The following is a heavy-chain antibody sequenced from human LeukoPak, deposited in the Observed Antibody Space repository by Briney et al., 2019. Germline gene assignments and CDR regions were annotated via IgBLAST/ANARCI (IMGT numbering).Heavy chain of an antibody. Sequence: GASVKVSCKASGGTFSSYAISWVRQAPGQGLEWMGGIIPIFGTANYAQKFQGRVTITADKSTSTAYMELSSLRSEDTAVYYCARGPQRWLQSGVLDYWGQGTLVTVSS. CDR1: GGTFSSYA. D-gene: IGHD5-24*01. J-gene: IGHJ4*02. CDR3: ARGPQRWLQSGVLDY. V-gene: IGHV1-69*06. CDR2: IIPIFGTA.